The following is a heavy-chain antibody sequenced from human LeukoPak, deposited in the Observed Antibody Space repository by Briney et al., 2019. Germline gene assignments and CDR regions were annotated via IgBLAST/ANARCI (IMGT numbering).Heavy chain of an antibody. Sequence: ASVKVSCKASGYTFTSYGINWVRQAPGQGLEWMGWISAYNGNTNYAQKLQGRVTITTDTSTSTAYMELRSLRADDTAVYYCARGGRDSSSWFFDYWGQGTLVTVSS. CDR1: GYTFTSYG. V-gene: IGHV1-18*01. CDR2: ISAYNGNT. D-gene: IGHD6-13*01. J-gene: IGHJ4*02. CDR3: ARGGRDSSSWFFDY.